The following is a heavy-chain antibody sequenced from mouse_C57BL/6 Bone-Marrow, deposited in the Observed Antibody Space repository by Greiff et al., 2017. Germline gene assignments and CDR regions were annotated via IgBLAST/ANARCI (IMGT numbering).Heavy chain of an antibody. CDR2: INPNTGGT. D-gene: IGHD1-1*01. CDR3: ARKDRGRFYWYFDV. J-gene: IGHJ1*03. CDR1: GYTFTDYN. V-gene: IGHV1-18*01. Sequence: VQLQQSGPELVKPGASVKIPCKASGYTFTDYNMDWVKQSHGKSLEWIGDINPNTGGTIYNQKFKGKATLTVDKSSSTAYMERRSLTSEDTAVYYCARKDRGRFYWYFDVWGTGTTVTVSS.